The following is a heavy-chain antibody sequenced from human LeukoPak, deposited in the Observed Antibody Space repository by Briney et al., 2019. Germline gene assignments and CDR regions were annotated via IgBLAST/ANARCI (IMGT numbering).Heavy chain of an antibody. V-gene: IGHV5-51*01. Sequence: GESLKISCKGSGYSFTTYWIGWVRQMPGKGLEWMGIIYPGDSDTRYSPSFQGQVTISADKSISTAFLQWSSLKASDSAMYYCARRTVAAATRAYYFDYWGQGTLVTVSS. D-gene: IGHD2-2*01. CDR1: GYSFTTYW. J-gene: IGHJ4*02. CDR2: IYPGDSDT. CDR3: ARRTVAAATRAYYFDY.